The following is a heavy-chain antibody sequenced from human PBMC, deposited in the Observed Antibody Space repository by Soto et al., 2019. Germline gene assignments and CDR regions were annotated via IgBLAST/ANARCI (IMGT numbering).Heavy chain of an antibody. J-gene: IGHJ4*02. CDR2: ISGSGGST. CDR3: AKDGDGILWWCLDY. D-gene: IGHD2-21*01. V-gene: IGHV3-23*01. Sequence: GGSLRLSCAASGFTFSSYAMSWVRQAPGKGLEWVSAISGSGGSTYYADSVKGRFTISRDNSKNTLYLQMNSLRAEDTAVYYCAKDGDGILWWCLDYWGQGTLVTVSS. CDR1: GFTFSSYA.